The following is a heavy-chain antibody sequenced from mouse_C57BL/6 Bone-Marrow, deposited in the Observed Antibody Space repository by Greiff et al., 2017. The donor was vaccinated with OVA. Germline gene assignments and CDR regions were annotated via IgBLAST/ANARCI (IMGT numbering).Heavy chain of an antibody. V-gene: IGHV1-64*01. D-gene: IGHD3-3*01. CDR2: IHPNSGST. CDR1: GYTFTSYW. J-gene: IGHJ2*01. CDR3: ARRGGTGGYFDY. Sequence: QVQLQQPGAELVKPGASVKLSCKASGYTFTSYWMHWVKQRPGQGLEWIGMIHPNSGSTNYNEKFKSKATLTIDKSSSTAYMQRSSLTSEDSAVYYWARRGGTGGYFDYWGQGTTLTVSS.